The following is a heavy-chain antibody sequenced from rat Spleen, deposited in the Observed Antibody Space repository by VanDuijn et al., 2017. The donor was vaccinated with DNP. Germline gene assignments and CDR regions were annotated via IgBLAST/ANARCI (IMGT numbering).Heavy chain of an antibody. V-gene: IGHV4-2*01. CDR2: INEDSGTI. J-gene: IGHJ2*01. D-gene: IGHD4-1*01. CDR1: GFNFNDYW. CDR3: SREGLRASDY. Sequence: EVKLVESGGGLVQPGRSLKLSCAASGFNFNDYWMGWVRQAPGKGLEWIGEINEDSGTINYTPSLKDKFTICRDNAQNTLYLQMSKLGSEDSAIYYCSREGLRASDYWGQGVLVTVSS.